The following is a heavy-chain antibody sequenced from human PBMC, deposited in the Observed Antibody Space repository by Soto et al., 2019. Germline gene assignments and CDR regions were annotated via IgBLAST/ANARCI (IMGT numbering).Heavy chain of an antibody. CDR3: ARGSYYSGWV. CDR2: TYYRSKWYS. V-gene: IGHV6-1*01. J-gene: IGHJ4*02. Sequence: SQTLSLTCAISGDSVSSTSTAWSWIRQSPSRGLEWLGRTYYRSKWYSDYAVSVKSRITINPDTSKNQFSLQLNSVTPDDTAVYYCARGSYYSGWVWGQGTLVTV. CDR1: GDSVSSTSTA. D-gene: IGHD6-19*01.